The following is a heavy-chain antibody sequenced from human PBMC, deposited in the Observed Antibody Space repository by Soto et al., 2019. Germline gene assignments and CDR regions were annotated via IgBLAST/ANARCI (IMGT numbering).Heavy chain of an antibody. CDR1: GFTFNSYW. CDR3: LRDLIPSGSSYLAY. J-gene: IGHJ4*02. CDR2: INTDGTRT. D-gene: IGHD2-21*01. V-gene: IGHV3-74*01. Sequence: EVQLVESGGGLVQPGGSLRLSCEASGFTFNSYWMHWVRQAPGKGLVWVSRINTDGTRTSYADSVKGRFTISRDNAKNTLYLQMHRPRAEDTAVYYCLRDLIPSGSSYLAYWGQGNLVTVSS.